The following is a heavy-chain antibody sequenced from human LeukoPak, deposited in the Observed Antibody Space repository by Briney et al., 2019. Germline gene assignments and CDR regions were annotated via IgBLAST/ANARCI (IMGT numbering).Heavy chain of an antibody. CDR1: GYTLTELS. CDR3: ATSSMATIFFRFFRYLDY. J-gene: IGHJ4*02. Sequence: GASVTVSFKVSGYTLTELSMHWVRQAPGKGLEWMGGFDPEDGETIYAQKFQGRVTMTEDTSTDTAYMELSSLRSEDTAVYYCATSSMATIFFRFFRYLDYWGQGTLVTVSS. V-gene: IGHV1-24*01. CDR2: FDPEDGET. D-gene: IGHD5-24*01.